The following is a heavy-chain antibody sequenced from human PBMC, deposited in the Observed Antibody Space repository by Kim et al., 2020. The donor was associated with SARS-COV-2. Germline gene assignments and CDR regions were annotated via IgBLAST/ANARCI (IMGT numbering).Heavy chain of an antibody. V-gene: IGHV3-43*01. D-gene: IGHD3-22*01. CDR3: AKEDSSGSAFDY. CDR2: T. J-gene: IGHJ4*02. Sequence: TYDADSVKGRVSISRDNSEESLYLQMNGLRTEDTALYYCAKEDSSGSAFDYWGQGTLVTVSS.